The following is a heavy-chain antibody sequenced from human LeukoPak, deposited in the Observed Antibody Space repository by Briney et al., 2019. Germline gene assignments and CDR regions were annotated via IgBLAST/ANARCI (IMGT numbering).Heavy chain of an antibody. J-gene: IGHJ6*02. Sequence: GGSLRLSCAASGFTFDDYAMHWVRQAPGKGLEWVSGISWNSGSIGYADSVKGRFTISRDNAKNSLYLQMNSLRAEDTALYYCAKDLEYSSSSGGMDVWGQGTTVTVSS. D-gene: IGHD6-6*01. V-gene: IGHV3-9*01. CDR3: AKDLEYSSSSGGMDV. CDR1: GFTFDDYA. CDR2: ISWNSGSI.